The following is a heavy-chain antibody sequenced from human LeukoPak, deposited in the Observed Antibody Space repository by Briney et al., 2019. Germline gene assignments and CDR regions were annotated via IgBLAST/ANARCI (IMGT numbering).Heavy chain of an antibody. CDR1: GYTFTGYY. Sequence: ASVKVSCKASGYTFTGYYMHWVRQAPGQGLEWMGWINPNSGGTNYAQKFQGRVTMTRDTSISTAYMELSRLRSDDTAVYYCVRDYYDSSGYYLPLDYWGQGTLVTVSS. V-gene: IGHV1-2*02. J-gene: IGHJ4*02. CDR2: INPNSGGT. D-gene: IGHD3-22*01. CDR3: VRDYYDSSGYYLPLDY.